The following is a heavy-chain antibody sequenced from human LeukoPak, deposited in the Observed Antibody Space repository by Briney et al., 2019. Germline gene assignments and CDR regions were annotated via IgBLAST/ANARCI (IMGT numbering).Heavy chain of an antibody. Sequence: ASVKVSCKASGYTFTGYYMHWVRQAPGQGLEWMGWINPNTGGTNYAQKFQGRVTMTRDTSMSTAYMGLSRLTSDDTAVYYCARVRGVTTVTTSNDYWGQGTLVTVSS. CDR2: INPNTGGT. J-gene: IGHJ4*02. D-gene: IGHD4-17*01. V-gene: IGHV1-2*02. CDR1: GYTFTGYY. CDR3: ARVRGVTTVTTSNDY.